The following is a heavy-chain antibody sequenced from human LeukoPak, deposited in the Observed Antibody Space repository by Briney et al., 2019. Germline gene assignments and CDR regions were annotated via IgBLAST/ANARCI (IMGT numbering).Heavy chain of an antibody. CDR3: ARGHSGSHQRTDAFDI. V-gene: IGHV3-21*01. J-gene: IGHJ3*02. CDR2: ICPSSIYI. Sequence: GGSLRLSCAASGFTFSSYSMNWVRQAPGKGLEWLSSICPSSIYIYYADSLKGRFSVSRDNAKKSLCLQLNSLRVEDTAVYYCARGHSGSHQRTDAFDIWGQGTMVTVSS. CDR1: GFTFSSYS. D-gene: IGHD1-26*01.